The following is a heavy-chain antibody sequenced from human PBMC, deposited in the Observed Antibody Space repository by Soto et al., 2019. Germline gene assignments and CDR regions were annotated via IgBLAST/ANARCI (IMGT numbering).Heavy chain of an antibody. CDR2: INPSGGST. J-gene: IGHJ4*02. Sequence: GASVKVSCKASGYTFTSYYMHWVRQAPGQGLEWMGIINPSGGSTSYAQKFQGRVTMTRDTSTSTVYMELSSLRSEDTAVYYCARGDIVVVVAANPPLFDYWGQGTLVTVSS. V-gene: IGHV1-46*03. CDR3: ARGDIVVVVAANPPLFDY. CDR1: GYTFTSYY. D-gene: IGHD2-15*01.